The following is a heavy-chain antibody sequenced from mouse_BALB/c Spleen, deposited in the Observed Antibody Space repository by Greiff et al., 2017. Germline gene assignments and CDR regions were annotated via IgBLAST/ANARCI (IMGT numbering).Heavy chain of an antibody. D-gene: IGHD1-1*01. V-gene: IGHV5-6*01. CDR1: GFTFSSYA. Sequence: VQLKESGGGLVKPGGSLKLSCAASGFTFSSYAMSWVRQTPEKRLEWVATISSGGSYTYYPDSVKGRFTISRDNAKNNLYLQMSSLKSEDTAMYYCARDGFYYGSSYDVWGAGTTVTVSS. CDR2: ISSGGSYT. J-gene: IGHJ1*01. CDR3: ARDGFYYGSSYDV.